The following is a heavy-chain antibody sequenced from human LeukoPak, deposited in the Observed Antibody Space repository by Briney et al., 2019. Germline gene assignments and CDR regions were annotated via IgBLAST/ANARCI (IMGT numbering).Heavy chain of an antibody. J-gene: IGHJ6*02. V-gene: IGHV1-8*01. CDR3: ARVKGCSGASCRNYYYGMDV. Sequence: ASVKVSCKASGYTFTSYDINWVRQATGQGLEWMGWMNPNSGNTGYAQKFQGRVTMTRNTSISTAYMELSSLRSEDTAVYYCARVKGCSGASCRNYYYGMDVWGQGTTVTVSS. CDR1: GYTFTSYD. CDR2: MNPNSGNT. D-gene: IGHD2-15*01.